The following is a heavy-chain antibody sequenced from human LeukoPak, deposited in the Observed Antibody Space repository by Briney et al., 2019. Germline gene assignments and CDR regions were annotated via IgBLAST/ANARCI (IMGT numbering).Heavy chain of an antibody. V-gene: IGHV6-1*01. J-gene: IGHJ4*02. CDR2: TYYRSKWYN. D-gene: IGHD3-16*02. CDR3: ARVGDMITFGGVIVEGYFDY. Sequence: SQTLSLTCAISGDSVSSNSAAWNCIRQSPSRGLEWLGRTYYRSKWYNDYAVSVKSRITINPDTSKNQFSLQLNSVTPEDTAVYYCARVGDMITFGGVIVEGYFDYWGQETLVTVSS. CDR1: GDSVSSNSAA.